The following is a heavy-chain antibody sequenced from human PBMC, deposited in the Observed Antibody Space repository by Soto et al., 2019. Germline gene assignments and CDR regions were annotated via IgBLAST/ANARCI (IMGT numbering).Heavy chain of an antibody. J-gene: IGHJ2*01. CDR3: ARTSMIVVVISWYFAL. CDR2: IKQDGSEK. V-gene: IGHV3-7*01. D-gene: IGHD3-22*01. Sequence: EVQLVESGGGLVQPGGSLRLSCAASGFTFSSYWMSWVRQAPGKGLEWVANIKQDGSEKYYVDSVKGRFTISRDNAKNSLYLQMNSLRAEDTAVYYCARTSMIVVVISWYFALWGRGTLVTVSS. CDR1: GFTFSSYW.